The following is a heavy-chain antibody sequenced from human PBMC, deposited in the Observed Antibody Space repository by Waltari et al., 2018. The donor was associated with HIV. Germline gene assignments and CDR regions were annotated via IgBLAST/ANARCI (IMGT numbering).Heavy chain of an antibody. V-gene: IGHV3-7*01. J-gene: IGHJ1*01. Sequence: DVQLVESGGGVVRPGGSLRLSCVGSGFDLRRYWMTWVGQTPGKGLAWVANKKEEGSQKYYEESVKGRLTIPRDNAENTGWLEMRNLRVDDAGLYYCARDGGEYGGQGTLLTVSS. CDR2: KKEEGSQK. D-gene: IGHD2-21*01. CDR3: ARDGGEY. CDR1: GFDLRRYW.